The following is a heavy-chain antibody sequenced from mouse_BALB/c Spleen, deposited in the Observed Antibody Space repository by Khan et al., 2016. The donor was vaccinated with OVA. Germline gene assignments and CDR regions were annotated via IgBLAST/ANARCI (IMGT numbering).Heavy chain of an antibody. CDR2: MIYSGYT. J-gene: IGHJ3*01. Sequence: EVQLQESGPSLVQPSQTLSLTCSVTGDSITSGFWSWVRKFPGDKLEYMGYMIYSGYTYYNPSLKGRFSITPPTSNNQYYQQLKSVTSEDTAPYYCSRSNYKYAFAYWGQGALLTVAA. CDR3: SRSNYKYAFAY. D-gene: IGHD2-4*01. CDR1: GDSITSGF. V-gene: IGHV3-8*02.